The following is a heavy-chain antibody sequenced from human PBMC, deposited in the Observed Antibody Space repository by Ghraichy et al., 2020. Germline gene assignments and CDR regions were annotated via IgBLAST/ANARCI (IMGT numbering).Heavy chain of an antibody. CDR1: GFTLRTYA. Sequence: GGSLRLSCAASGFTLRTYAMSWVRQAPGKGLEWVSTISGSGGNTYYADSVKGRFTISRDNSKNMLWLQMNSLRAEDTAVYYCVKDLYDSTGYYYFAYWGQETLVTFAS. CDR3: VKDLYDSTGYYYFAY. V-gene: IGHV3-23*01. J-gene: IGHJ4*02. D-gene: IGHD3-22*01. CDR2: ISGSGGNT.